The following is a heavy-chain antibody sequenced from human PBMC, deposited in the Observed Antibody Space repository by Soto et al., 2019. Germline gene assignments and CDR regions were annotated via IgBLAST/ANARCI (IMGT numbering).Heavy chain of an antibody. V-gene: IGHV3-15*07. CDR1: GFTFSNAW. CDR3: TTLANLANYYYYGMDV. J-gene: IGHJ6*02. CDR2: IKSKTDGGTT. D-gene: IGHD5-12*01. Sequence: PGGSLRLSCAASGFTFSNAWRNWVRQAPGKGLEWVGRIKSKTDGGTTDYAAPVKGRFTISRDDSKNTLYLQMNSLKTEDTAVYYCTTLANLANYYYYGMDVWGQGTTVTVSS.